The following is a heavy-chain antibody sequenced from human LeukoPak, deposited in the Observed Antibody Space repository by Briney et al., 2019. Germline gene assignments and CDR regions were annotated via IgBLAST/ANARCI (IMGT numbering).Heavy chain of an antibody. Sequence: SETLSLTCAVYGGSFSGYYWSWIRQPPGKGLEWIGEINHSGSTNYNPSLKSRVTISVDTSKNQFSLKLSSVTAADTAVYYCARGSPHYYDSSGYYSNWGQGTLVTVSS. CDR2: INHSGST. J-gene: IGHJ4*02. D-gene: IGHD3-22*01. CDR1: GGSFSGYY. V-gene: IGHV4-34*01. CDR3: ARGSPHYYDSSGYYSN.